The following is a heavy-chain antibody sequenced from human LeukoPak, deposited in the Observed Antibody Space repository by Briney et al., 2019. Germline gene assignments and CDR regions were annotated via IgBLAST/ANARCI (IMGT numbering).Heavy chain of an antibody. D-gene: IGHD2/OR15-2a*01. J-gene: IGHJ5*02. CDR3: ARDLDHCDSTNCHNWFDP. CDR2: FYTSGIT. V-gene: IGHV4-4*07. Sequence: SETLSLTCTVSGGSISIYHWSWIRQPAGKGLEWIGRFYTSGITSYSPSLKSRVTISVDKSKNQFSLKLRSVTAADTAVYYCARDLDHCDSTNCHNWFDPWGQGTLVTVSS. CDR1: GGSISIYH.